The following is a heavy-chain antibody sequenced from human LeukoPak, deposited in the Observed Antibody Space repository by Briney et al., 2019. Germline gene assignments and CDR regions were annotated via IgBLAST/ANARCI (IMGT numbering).Heavy chain of an antibody. CDR2: ISAYNGNT. CDR3: ARAMDTAMVSDFDY. Sequence: ASVKVSGKASGYTVTSYGISWVRQAPGQGLGWMRWISAYNGNTNNAQKLQGRVTMTTDTSTSTAYMELRSLRSDDTAVYYCARAMDTAMVSDFDYWGQGTLVTVSS. D-gene: IGHD5-18*01. CDR1: GYTVTSYG. J-gene: IGHJ4*02. V-gene: IGHV1-18*01.